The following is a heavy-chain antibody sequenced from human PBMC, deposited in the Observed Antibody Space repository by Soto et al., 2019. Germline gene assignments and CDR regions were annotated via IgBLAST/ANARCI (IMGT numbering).Heavy chain of an antibody. V-gene: IGHV1-2*02. Sequence: ASVKVSCKASGYTFTGYYMHWVRQAPGQGLEWMGWINPNSGGTNYAQKFQGRVTMTRDTSISTAYMELSRLRSDDTAVYYCARVNVVVVAATREYYFDYWGQGALVTVSS. D-gene: IGHD2-15*01. CDR1: GYTFTGYY. J-gene: IGHJ4*02. CDR3: ARVNVVVVAATREYYFDY. CDR2: INPNSGGT.